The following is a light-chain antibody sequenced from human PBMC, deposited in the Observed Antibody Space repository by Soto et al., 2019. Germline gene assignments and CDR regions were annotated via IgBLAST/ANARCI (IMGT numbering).Light chain of an antibody. J-gene: IGKJ5*01. CDR1: QSVSTK. CDR2: DTS. CDR3: QQYDNKPPIT. V-gene: IGKV3-15*01. Sequence: EIVLTQSPATLSVSPGERATLSCRASQSVSTKFAWSQQKPGQAPRLLIYDTSTRATGIPDRFSGSGSGTEFTLTISSLQSEDFAVYHCQQYDNKPPITFGQGTRLEIK.